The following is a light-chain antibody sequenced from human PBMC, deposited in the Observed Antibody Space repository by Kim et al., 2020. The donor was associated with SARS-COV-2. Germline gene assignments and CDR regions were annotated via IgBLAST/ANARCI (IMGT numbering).Light chain of an antibody. Sequence: LAPGERATLPCRASQSVSSNYLAWYQQKPGQAPRLLVYGASTRPTGIPDRFTGSGSGTDFTLTISRLEPEDFAVYYCQQYGSSPYTFGQGTKLEI. V-gene: IGKV3-20*01. CDR1: QSVSSNY. CDR3: QQYGSSPYT. J-gene: IGKJ2*01. CDR2: GAS.